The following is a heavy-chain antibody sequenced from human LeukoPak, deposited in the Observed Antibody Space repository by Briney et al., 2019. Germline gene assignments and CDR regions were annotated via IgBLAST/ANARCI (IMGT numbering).Heavy chain of an antibody. CDR3: ARHLPDYGDYVGRLGFDY. V-gene: IGHV4-59*08. CDR1: GGSISSYY. D-gene: IGHD4-17*01. CDR2: IYYSGST. J-gene: IGHJ4*02. Sequence: SETLSLTCTVSGGSISSYYWCWIRQPPGKGLEWIGYIYYSGSTNYNPSFTSRVSISVDTSKNQFSLNLSSVVAADTAVYCCARHLPDYGDYVGRLGFDYWGQGTLVTVSS.